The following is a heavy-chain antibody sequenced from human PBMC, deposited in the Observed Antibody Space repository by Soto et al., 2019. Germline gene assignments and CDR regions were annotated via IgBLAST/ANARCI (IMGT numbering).Heavy chain of an antibody. D-gene: IGHD6-13*01. V-gene: IGHV3-30-3*01. J-gene: IGHJ6*02. Sequence: GGSLRLSCAASGFTFSSYAMHWVRQAPGKGLEWVAVISYDGSNKYYADSVKGRFTISRDNSKNTLYLQMNSLRAEDTAVYYCARSQQQLSPYYYYGMDVWGQGTTVTVSS. CDR2: ISYDGSNK. CDR1: GFTFSSYA. CDR3: ARSQQQLSPYYYYGMDV.